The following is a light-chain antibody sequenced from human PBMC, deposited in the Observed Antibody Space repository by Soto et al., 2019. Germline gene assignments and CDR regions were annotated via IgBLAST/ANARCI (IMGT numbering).Light chain of an antibody. CDR3: QQYGSSGT. CDR1: QSVSSSY. Sequence: EILLTQSPGTLSLYPGERATLYCRASQSVSSSYLAWYQQKPGQAPRILIYGASSRATGIPDRFSGSGSGTDFTLTISRLEPEDFAVYYCQQYGSSGTFGQGTKVDIK. J-gene: IGKJ1*01. CDR2: GAS. V-gene: IGKV3-20*01.